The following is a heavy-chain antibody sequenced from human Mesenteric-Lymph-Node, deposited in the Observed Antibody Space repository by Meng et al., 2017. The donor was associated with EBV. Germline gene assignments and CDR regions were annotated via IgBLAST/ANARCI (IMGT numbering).Heavy chain of an antibody. CDR1: GVTFTRCG. V-gene: IGHV1-18*01. J-gene: IGHJ5*02. D-gene: IGHD2-2*01. CDR2: ISAYNGNT. CDR3: TKFSTSLPFDP. Sequence: QVQLGASGADVKKPWASVKCVCKSSGVTFTRCGIRCVGQAPEQRRERMGLISAYNGNTNYTQKLQGRVTMTTYTSTSTAYMELRSLRSDHTSVYYCTKFSTSLPFDPWGQGTLVTVSS.